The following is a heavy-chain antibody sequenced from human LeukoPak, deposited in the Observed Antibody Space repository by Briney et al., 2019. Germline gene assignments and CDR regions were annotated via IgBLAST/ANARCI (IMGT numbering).Heavy chain of an antibody. CDR3: ARDSNSVWRSLDY. V-gene: IGHV4-4*07. Sequence: PSETLSLTCTVSGDSISAYYWNWIRQPAGKGLEWIGRIYASGSSNYNPSLRSRVTMSVDTSKSQFSQTLSSVTAADTAVYYCARDSNSVWRSLDYWGLGALVTVSS. D-gene: IGHD6-19*01. CDR1: GDSISAYY. J-gene: IGHJ4*02. CDR2: IYASGSS.